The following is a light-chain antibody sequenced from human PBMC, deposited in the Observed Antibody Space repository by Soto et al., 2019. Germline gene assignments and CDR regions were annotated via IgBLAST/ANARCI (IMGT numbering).Light chain of an antibody. V-gene: IGKV1-5*03. Sequence: DIQMTQSPSTLSASVGDRVTITCRASQSISSWLAWYQQKPGKAPKLLIYKASSLESGVPSRFSGSGSGTEFTLTISRLQPDDFATYYCQQSNSYPCTFGQGTKVEIK. J-gene: IGKJ1*01. CDR2: KAS. CDR3: QQSNSYPCT. CDR1: QSISSW.